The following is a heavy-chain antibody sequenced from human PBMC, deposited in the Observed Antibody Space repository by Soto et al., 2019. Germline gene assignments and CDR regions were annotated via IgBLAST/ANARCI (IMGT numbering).Heavy chain of an antibody. J-gene: IGHJ6*02. CDR3: ARDIRGFGELYYYYGMGV. D-gene: IGHD3-10*01. CDR1: GYTFTSYY. V-gene: IGHV1-46*01. Sequence: GASVKVSCKASGYTFTSYYMHWVRQAPGQGLEWMGIINPSGGSTSYAQKFQGRVTMTRDTSTSTVYMELSSLRSEDTAVYYCARDIRGFGELYYYYGMGVWGQGTTVTVSS. CDR2: INPSGGST.